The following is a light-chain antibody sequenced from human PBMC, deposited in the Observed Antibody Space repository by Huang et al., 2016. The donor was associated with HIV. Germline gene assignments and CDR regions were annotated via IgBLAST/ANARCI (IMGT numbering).Light chain of an antibody. Sequence: DIQMTQSPSSLSPSIGDRVTSTCRASQSISNSLAWYQQKPGKAPKLLLHSTSSLENGVPSRFSGSGSGADYTLTISSLQPEDFATYYCQQYYGTPTFGQGTRVEIK. J-gene: IGKJ1*01. CDR1: QSISNS. V-gene: IGKV1-NL1*01. CDR2: STS. CDR3: QQYYGTPT.